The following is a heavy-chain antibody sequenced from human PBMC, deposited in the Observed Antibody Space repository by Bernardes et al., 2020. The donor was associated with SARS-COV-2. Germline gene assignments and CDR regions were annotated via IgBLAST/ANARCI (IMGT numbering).Heavy chain of an antibody. CDR3: AKGPNTAMVRGFLSYYYYGMDV. CDR1: GFTFSSYG. J-gene: IGHJ6*02. V-gene: IGHV3-30*18. CDR2: ISYDGSNK. D-gene: IGHD5-18*01. Sequence: GGSLRLSCAASGFTFSSYGMHWVRQAPGKGLEWVAVISYDGSNKYYADSVKGRFTISRDNSKNTLYLQMNSLRAEDTAVYYCAKGPNTAMVRGFLSYYYYGMDVWGQGTTVTVSS.